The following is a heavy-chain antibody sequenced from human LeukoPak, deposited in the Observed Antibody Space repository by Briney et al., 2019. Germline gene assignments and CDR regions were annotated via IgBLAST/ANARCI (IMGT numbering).Heavy chain of an antibody. J-gene: IGHJ4*02. CDR3: TTYGSGRKFDY. D-gene: IGHD3-10*01. V-gene: IGHV3-7*03. Sequence: GGSLRLSCAASGFTFSSYWMSWVRQAPGKGLEWVANIKQDGSEKYYVDSVKGRFTISRDNAKNSLYLQMNSLKSEDTAVYYCTTYGSGRKFDYWGQGTLVTVSS. CDR2: IKQDGSEK. CDR1: GFTFSSYW.